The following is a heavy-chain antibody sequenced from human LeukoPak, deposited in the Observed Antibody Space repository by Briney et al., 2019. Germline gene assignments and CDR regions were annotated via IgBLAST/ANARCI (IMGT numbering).Heavy chain of an antibody. D-gene: IGHD3-16*01. V-gene: IGHV1-69*02. CDR3: ARGGELLGDNWFDP. J-gene: IGHJ5*02. CDR2: IIPILGIA. CDR1: GGTFSSYT. Sequence: SVKVSCKASGGTFSSYTISWVRQAPGQGLEWMGRIIPILGIANYAQKFQGRVTMTRNTSIGTAYMELSSLRSEDTAVYYCARGGELLGDNWFDPWGQGTLVTVSS.